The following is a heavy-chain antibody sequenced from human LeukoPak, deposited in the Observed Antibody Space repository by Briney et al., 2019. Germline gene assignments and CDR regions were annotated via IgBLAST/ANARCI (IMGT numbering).Heavy chain of an antibody. D-gene: IGHD3-22*01. J-gene: IGHJ6*02. Sequence: SETLSLTCAVYGGSFSGYYWSWIRQPPGKGLEWIGEINHSGSTNYNPSLKSRVTISVDTPKNQFSLKLSSVTAADTAVYYCARGGRGSGYYYSPYYYYGMDVWGQGTTVTVSS. CDR1: GGSFSGYY. CDR3: ARGGRGSGYYYSPYYYYGMDV. V-gene: IGHV4-34*01. CDR2: INHSGST.